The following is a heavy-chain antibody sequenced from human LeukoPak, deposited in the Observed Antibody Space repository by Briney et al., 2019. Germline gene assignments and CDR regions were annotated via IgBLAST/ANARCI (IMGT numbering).Heavy chain of an antibody. CDR3: ARQDGTNSPFDY. CDR1: GYSFTSYW. CDR2: IYPGESDT. V-gene: IGHV5-51*01. D-gene: IGHD5-24*01. J-gene: IGHJ4*02. Sequence: GESLSVSCKGSGYSFTSYWIGWGRQRPGKGGEWVGIIYPGESDTRYSPSFQGQVTISADKSISTAYLQWSSLKASDTAMYYCARQDGTNSPFDYWGQGTLVTVSS.